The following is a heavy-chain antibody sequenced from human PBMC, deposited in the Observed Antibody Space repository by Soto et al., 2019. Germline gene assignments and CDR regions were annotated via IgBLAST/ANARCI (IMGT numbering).Heavy chain of an antibody. CDR2: ISGSGGST. CDR1: GFTFSSYA. D-gene: IGHD2-2*01. CDR3: AARGPANFDY. V-gene: IGHV3-23*01. Sequence: PGGSLRPSCAASGFTFSSYAMSWVRQAPGKGLEWVSAISGSGGSTYYADSVKGRFTISRDNSKNTLYLQMNSLRAEDTAVYYYAARGPANFDYWGQGTLVTVAS. J-gene: IGHJ4*02.